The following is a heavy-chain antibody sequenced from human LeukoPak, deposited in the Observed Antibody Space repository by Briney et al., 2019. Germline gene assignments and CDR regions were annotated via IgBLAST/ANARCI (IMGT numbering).Heavy chain of an antibody. V-gene: IGHV3-23*01. CDR1: GFTFSNYA. D-gene: IGHD3-22*01. J-gene: IGHJ4*02. Sequence: PGGSLRLSCVTSGFTFSNYAMSWVRQAPGEGLEWVSLISDSSGSTYYADSVKGRFTISRDNSENTLYLQMNSLRAEDTAVYYCAKAAIPDYYYDSSGPWLIDYWGQGTLVTVSS. CDR2: ISDSSGST. CDR3: AKAAIPDYYYDSSGPWLIDY.